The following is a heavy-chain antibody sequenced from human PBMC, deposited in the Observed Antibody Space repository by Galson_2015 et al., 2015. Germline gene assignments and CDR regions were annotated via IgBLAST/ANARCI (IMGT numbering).Heavy chain of an antibody. J-gene: IGHJ4*02. D-gene: IGHD1-26*01. Sequence: QSGAEVKKPGESLEISCKASGYSFSIYWIGWVRQEPGEGLELVGIIYPSDSETSYSPSFQGHVTISADTSLNTAYLQWNSLQTSDTAMYYCVRRPLYSGSYFGYFDYWGQGTLVTVSS. CDR2: IYPSDSET. CDR3: VRRPLYSGSYFGYFDY. V-gene: IGHV5-51*01. CDR1: GYSFSIYW.